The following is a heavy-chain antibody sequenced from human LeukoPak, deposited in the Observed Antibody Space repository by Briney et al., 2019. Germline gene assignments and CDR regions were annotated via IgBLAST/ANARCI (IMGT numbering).Heavy chain of an antibody. V-gene: IGHV1-69*13. J-gene: IGHJ4*02. CDR3: ARVIMSSGWKRPANYFDY. CDR1: GYTFSSYA. Sequence: SVKVSCKASGYTFSSYAISWVRQAPGQGLEWMGGIIPIFGTANYAQKFQGRVTITADESTSTAYMELSSLRSEDTAVYYCARVIMSSGWKRPANYFDYWGQGTLVTVSS. CDR2: IIPIFGTA. D-gene: IGHD6-19*01.